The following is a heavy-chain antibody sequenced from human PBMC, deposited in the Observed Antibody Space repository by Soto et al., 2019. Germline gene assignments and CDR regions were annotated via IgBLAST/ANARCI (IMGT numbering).Heavy chain of an antibody. Sequence: TGGSLRLSCAASGFTFSKHAMHWVRQAPGKGLEWVAMILYDGSSQYYADSVKGRFTTSRDNSKNTLYLQMNSLRAEDTALYYCARDRREVFYYYAMDVWGQGTTVTVS. J-gene: IGHJ6*02. CDR2: ILYDGSSQ. V-gene: IGHV3-30*04. CDR1: GFTFSKHA. CDR3: ARDRREVFYYYAMDV.